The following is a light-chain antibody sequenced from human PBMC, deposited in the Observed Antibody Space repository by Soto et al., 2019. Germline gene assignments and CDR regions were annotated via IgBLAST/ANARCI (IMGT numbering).Light chain of an antibody. CDR1: QSISTF. Sequence: DIQMTQCPSSLSASVGDRVTITCRASQSISTFLNWYQQKPGKAPKLLIYGASNLESGVPSTFSGSGSGTDFTLTISSLQPEDFATYYCQQCFSTPLLTFGGGTKVEIK. J-gene: IGKJ4*01. CDR3: QQCFSTPLLT. V-gene: IGKV1-39*01. CDR2: GAS.